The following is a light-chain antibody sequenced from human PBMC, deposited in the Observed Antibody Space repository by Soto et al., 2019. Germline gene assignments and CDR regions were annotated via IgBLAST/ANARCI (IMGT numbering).Light chain of an antibody. V-gene: IGLV4-69*01. CDR1: SGHSSYA. CDR3: QTWGTGIHVV. J-gene: IGLJ2*01. CDR2: LNSDGSH. Sequence: QAVVTQSPSASASLGASVKLTCTLSSGHSSYAIAWHQQQPEKGPRYLMKLNSDGSHSKGDGIPDRFSGSSSGAERYLTISSLQSEDEADYYCQTWGTGIHVVFGGGTNLTVL.